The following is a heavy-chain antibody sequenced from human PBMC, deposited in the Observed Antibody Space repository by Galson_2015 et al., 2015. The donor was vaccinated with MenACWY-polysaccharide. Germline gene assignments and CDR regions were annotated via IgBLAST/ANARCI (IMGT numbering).Heavy chain of an antibody. CDR1: GFTFNDYA. V-gene: IGHV3-23*01. D-gene: IGHD1-26*01. CDR2: ISNNGDNT. Sequence: SLRLSCAASGFTFNDYAMSWVRQAPGKGLEWVSVISNNGDNTQYADSVKGRFTISRDNSKNTLYLQMNSLRAEDTAVYYCAKGGHKWGFGQFEYWGQGTLVTVSS. CDR3: AKGGHKWGFGQFEY. J-gene: IGHJ4*02.